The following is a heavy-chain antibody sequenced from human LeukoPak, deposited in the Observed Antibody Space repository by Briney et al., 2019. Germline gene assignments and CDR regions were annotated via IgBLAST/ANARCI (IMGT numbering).Heavy chain of an antibody. CDR2: IKQDGSEK. CDR3: ARPGSWTYDAFDI. Sequence: GGSLRLSCAASGFTFSSYSMNWVRQAPGKGLEWVANIKQDGSEKYCVDSVKGRFTISRDNAKNSLYLQMNSLRAEDTAVYYCARPGSWTYDAFDIWGQGTMVTVSS. J-gene: IGHJ3*02. CDR1: GFTFSSYS. V-gene: IGHV3-7*01. D-gene: IGHD2-15*01.